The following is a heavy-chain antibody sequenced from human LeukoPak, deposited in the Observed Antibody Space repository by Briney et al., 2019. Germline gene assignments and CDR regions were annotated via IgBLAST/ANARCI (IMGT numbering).Heavy chain of an antibody. CDR2: IGGSSSTI. V-gene: IGHV3-48*04. CDR3: ERNADGELDY. D-gene: IGHD1-1*01. CDR1: GFTFSSYS. J-gene: IGHJ4*02. Sequence: GGSLRLSCAASGFTFSSYSMNWVRQAPGKGLEWLSYIGGSSSTIYYADSVKGRFTISRDNAKNSLYLQMDSLRAEDTAVYYCERNADGELDYWGQGAQVTVSS.